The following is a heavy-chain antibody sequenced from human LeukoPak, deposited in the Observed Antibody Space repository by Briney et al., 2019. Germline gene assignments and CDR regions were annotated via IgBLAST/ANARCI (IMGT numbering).Heavy chain of an antibody. V-gene: IGHV3-33*01. CDR2: IWSDGSYE. Sequence: GGSLRLSCAASGFTFSHYGMHWVRQAPGKGLEWVAVIWSDGSYEYYADSVKGRFTISRDNSKNTLYLQMNSLRAEDTAVYFCARSHQQWLVMWANAFDIWGQGTMVTVSS. CDR3: ARSHQQWLVMWANAFDI. D-gene: IGHD6-19*01. J-gene: IGHJ3*02. CDR1: GFTFSHYG.